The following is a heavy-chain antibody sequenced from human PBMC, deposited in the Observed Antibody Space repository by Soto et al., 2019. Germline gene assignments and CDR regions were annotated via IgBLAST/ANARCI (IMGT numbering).Heavy chain of an antibody. D-gene: IGHD4-17*01. J-gene: IGHJ4*02. CDR1: GFTFSSFW. V-gene: IGHV3-74*01. Sequence: EVQLVESGGGLVQPGGSLRLSCAASGFTFSSFWMHWVRQTPGKGPVWVSRISTDGSSTGYADSVKGRFTISRDSDKNTLYLPMDSLRAEDTAIYYCARGGTVTTRWGLFDYLGQGTLVTVSS. CDR2: ISTDGSST. CDR3: ARGGTVTTRWGLFDY.